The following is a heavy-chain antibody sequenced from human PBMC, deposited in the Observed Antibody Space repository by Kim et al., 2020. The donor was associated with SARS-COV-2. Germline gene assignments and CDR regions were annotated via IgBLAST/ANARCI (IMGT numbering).Heavy chain of an antibody. V-gene: IGHV4-34*01. CDR3: ARKFGELSEKIDY. CDR1: GGSFSGYY. Sequence: SETLSLTCAVYGGSFSGYYWSWIRQPPGKGLEWIGEINHSGSTNYNPSLKSRVTISVDTSKNQFSLKLNSVTAADTAVYYCARKFGELSEKIDYWGQGTLVTVSS. D-gene: IGHD3-10*01. J-gene: IGHJ4*02. CDR2: INHSGST.